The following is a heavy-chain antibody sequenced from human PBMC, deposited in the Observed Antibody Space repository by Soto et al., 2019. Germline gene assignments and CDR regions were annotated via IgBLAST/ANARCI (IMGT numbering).Heavy chain of an antibody. D-gene: IGHD3-9*01. Sequence: TGTPALTCTVSGDTISSRRYYWGVFRQPTGKGLEWIGSIYYSGSTYYNPSLKSRVTISVDTSKNQFSLKLSSVTAADTAVYYWASWAFDWLLKDYYYGLDVWGQGTTVT. CDR2: IYYSGST. CDR1: GDTISSRRYY. CDR3: ASWAFDWLLKDYYYGLDV. V-gene: IGHV4-39*01. J-gene: IGHJ6*02.